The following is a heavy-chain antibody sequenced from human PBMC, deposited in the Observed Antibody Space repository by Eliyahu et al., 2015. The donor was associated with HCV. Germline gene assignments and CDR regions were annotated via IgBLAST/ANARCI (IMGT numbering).Heavy chain of an antibody. CDR3: ARITMVRGVIGD. V-gene: IGHV4-59*01. J-gene: IGHJ4*02. CDR1: GGSISSYY. CDR2: IYYSGST. D-gene: IGHD3-10*01. Sequence: QVQLQESGPGLVKPSETLSLTCTVSGGSISSYYWSWIRQPPGKGLEWIGYIYYSGSTNYNPSLKSRVTISVDTSKNQFSLKLSSVTAADTAVYYCARITMVRGVIGDWGQGTLVTVSS.